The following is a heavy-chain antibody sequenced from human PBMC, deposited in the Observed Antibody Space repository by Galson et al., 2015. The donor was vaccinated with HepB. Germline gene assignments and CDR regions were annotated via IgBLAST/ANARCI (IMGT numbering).Heavy chain of an antibody. CDR1: GFTVSSNY. CDR3: ARDGSIAAAYDAFDI. V-gene: IGHV3-66*01. D-gene: IGHD6-13*01. CDR2: IYSGGST. Sequence: SLRLSCAASGFTVSSNYMSWVRQAPGKGLEWVSVIYSGGSTYYADSVKGRFTISRDNSKNTLYLQMNSLRAEDTAVYYCARDGSIAAAYDAFDIWGQGTMVTVSS. J-gene: IGHJ3*02.